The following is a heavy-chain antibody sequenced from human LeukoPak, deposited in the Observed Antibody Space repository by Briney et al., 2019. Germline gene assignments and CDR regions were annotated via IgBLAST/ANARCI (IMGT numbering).Heavy chain of an antibody. Sequence: SETLSLNCAVYGGSFSGYYWSWIRQPPGKGLEWIGEINHSGSTNYNPSLKSRVTISVDTSKNQFSLKLSSVTAADTAVYYCARGRHVEGNCSGGSCYFHYWGQGTLVIVSS. CDR3: ARGRHVEGNCSGGSCYFHY. J-gene: IGHJ4*02. D-gene: IGHD2-15*01. CDR1: GGSFSGYY. CDR2: INHSGST. V-gene: IGHV4-34*01.